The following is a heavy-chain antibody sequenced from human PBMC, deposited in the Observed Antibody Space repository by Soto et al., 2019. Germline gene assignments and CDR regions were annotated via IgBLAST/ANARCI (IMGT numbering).Heavy chain of an antibody. Sequence: GGSLRLSCAASGFTFSSYGMHWVRQAPGKGLEWVAVIWYDGSNKYYADSVKGRFTISRDNSKNTLYLQMNSLRAEDTAVYYCARSSCGGDCYSGAFDIWGQGTMVTVSS. CDR2: IWYDGSNK. CDR1: GFTFSSYG. J-gene: IGHJ3*02. V-gene: IGHV3-33*01. CDR3: ARSSCGGDCYSGAFDI. D-gene: IGHD2-21*01.